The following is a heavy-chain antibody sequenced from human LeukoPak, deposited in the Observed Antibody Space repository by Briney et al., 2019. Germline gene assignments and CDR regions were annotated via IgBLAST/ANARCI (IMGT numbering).Heavy chain of an antibody. J-gene: IGHJ6*04. Sequence: PGGSLRLSCVASGFTFSNYWMSWVRQAPGKGLEWVANIKEDGSQKDYVDSVKGRFTISRDNSKNTLYLQMNSLRVDDTAVYYCSTSPSWGAWGKGTTVTVSS. V-gene: IGHV3-7*03. D-gene: IGHD3-16*01. CDR3: STSPSWGA. CDR2: IKEDGSQK. CDR1: GFTFSNYW.